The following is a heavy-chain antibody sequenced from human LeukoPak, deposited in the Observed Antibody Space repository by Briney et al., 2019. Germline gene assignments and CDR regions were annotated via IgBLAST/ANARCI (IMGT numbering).Heavy chain of an antibody. D-gene: IGHD3-10*01. V-gene: IGHV4-59*01. CDR2: IYYSGST. CDR1: GGSISTYY. Sequence: SETLSLTCTVSGGSISTYYWSWIRQPPGKGLEWIGYIYYSGSTNYAPSLKSRVTISVDTSKNQFSLKLSSVTAADTAVYYCARVIWFGDLFTFDPWGQGTLVTVSS. J-gene: IGHJ5*02. CDR3: ARVIWFGDLFTFDP.